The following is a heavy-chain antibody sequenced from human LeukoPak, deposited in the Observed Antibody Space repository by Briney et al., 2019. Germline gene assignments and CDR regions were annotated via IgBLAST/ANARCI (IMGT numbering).Heavy chain of an antibody. D-gene: IGHD4-17*01. J-gene: IGHJ4*02. V-gene: IGHV3-23*01. CDR3: ATVMSNGDYGILGYFDY. Sequence: GGSLRLSCAASGFTFSSYAMSWVRQAPGKGLEWVSAISGSGGSTYYADSVKGRFTISRDNSENTLYLQMNSLRAEDTAVYYCATVMSNGDYGILGYFDYWGQGTLVTVSS. CDR1: GFTFSSYA. CDR2: ISGSGGST.